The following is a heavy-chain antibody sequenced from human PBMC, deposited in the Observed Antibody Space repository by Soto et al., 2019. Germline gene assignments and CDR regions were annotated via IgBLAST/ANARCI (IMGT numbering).Heavy chain of an antibody. V-gene: IGHV2-5*02. CDR2: IYWDDDK. Sequence: QITLKESGPTLVKPTQTITLTCTFSAFSLSTGGVGVGWIRQPPGKALEWLALIYWDDDKRYSPSLRSRLTINKDTSKNQVVLTMTNMDPVDTATYYCIQSRCGGDCLQSYASYYYYGMDVWGQGTTVTVSS. CDR3: IQSRCGGDCLQSYASYYYYGMDV. CDR1: AFSLSTGGVG. D-gene: IGHD2-21*02. J-gene: IGHJ6*02.